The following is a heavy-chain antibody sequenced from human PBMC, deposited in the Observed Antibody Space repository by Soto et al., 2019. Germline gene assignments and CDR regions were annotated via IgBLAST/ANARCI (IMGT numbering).Heavy chain of an antibody. CDR2: IIPIFGTA. CDR3: ASEGSSSWSLGYNWFDP. CDR1: GGTFSSYA. V-gene: IGHV1-69*13. J-gene: IGHJ5*02. D-gene: IGHD6-13*01. Sequence: RASVKVSCKASGGTFSSYAISWVRQAPGQGLEWMGGIIPIFGTANYAQKFQGRVTITADESTSTAYMELSSLRSEDTAVYYCASEGSSSWSLGYNWFDPWGQGTLVTVSS.